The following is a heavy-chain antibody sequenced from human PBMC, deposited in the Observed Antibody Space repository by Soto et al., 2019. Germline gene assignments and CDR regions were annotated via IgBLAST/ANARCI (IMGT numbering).Heavy chain of an antibody. V-gene: IGHV1-8*01. J-gene: IGHJ2*01. D-gene: IGHD5-12*01. CDR2: MNPNSGNT. CDR1: GYTFTSYD. Sequence: ASVKVSCKASGYTFTSYDINWVRQATGQGLEWMGRMNPNSGNTDYAQKFQGRVTMTRNNSISTAYMELSSLRSEDTAVYYCARDSGEADGYKSPLGNFDLWGRGTLVTVSS. CDR3: ARDSGEADGYKSPLGNFDL.